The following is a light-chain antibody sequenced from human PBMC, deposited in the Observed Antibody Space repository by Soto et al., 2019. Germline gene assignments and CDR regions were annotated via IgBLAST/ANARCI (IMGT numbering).Light chain of an antibody. V-gene: IGKV1-33*01. CDR3: QQYNSYWT. CDR2: DAS. J-gene: IGKJ1*01. Sequence: DIQMTQSPSSLSASVGDSVTITCQASQDISNYLNWYQQKPGKARKLLIYDASNLDTGVPSRFSGSGSGTEFTLPISSLQPDDFATYYCQQYNSYWTFGQGTKVDI. CDR1: QDISNY.